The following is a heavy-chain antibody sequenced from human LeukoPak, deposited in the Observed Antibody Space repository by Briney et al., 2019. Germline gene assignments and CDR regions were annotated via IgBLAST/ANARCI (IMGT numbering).Heavy chain of an antibody. CDR3: ARVPPPGYYYDSSGYYYRDYYYMDV. CDR2: IYTSGST. J-gene: IGHJ6*03. V-gene: IGHV4-59*10. Sequence: KPSETLSLTCAVYGGSFSGYYWNWIRQPPGKGLEWIGRIYTSGSTNYNPSLKSRVTMSVDTSKNQFSLKLSSVTAADTAVYYCARVPPPGYYYDSSGYYYRDYYYMDVWGKGTTVTVSS. CDR1: GGSFSGYY. D-gene: IGHD3-22*01.